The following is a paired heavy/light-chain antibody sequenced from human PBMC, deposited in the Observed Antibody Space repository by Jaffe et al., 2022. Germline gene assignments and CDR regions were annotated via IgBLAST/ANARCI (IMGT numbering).Light chain of an antibody. J-gene: IGKJ1*01. Sequence: DVVMTQSPLSLPVTLGQPASISCRSSQSLVHSDGNTYLNWFQQRPGQSPRRLIYKVSNRDSGVPDRFSGSGSGTDFTLKISRVEAEDVGVYYCMQGTHWPPVTFGQGTKVEIK. CDR3: MQGTHWPPVT. CDR1: QSLVHSDGNTY. V-gene: IGKV2-30*02. CDR2: KVS.
Heavy chain of an antibody. CDR2: IVVGSGNT. D-gene: IGHD6-19*01. J-gene: IGHJ4*02. CDR1: GFTFTSSA. Sequence: QMQLVQSGPEVKKPGTSVKVSCKASGFTFTSSAVQWVRQARGQRLEWIGWIVVGSGNTNYAQKFQERVTITRDMSTSTAYMELSSLRSEDTAVYYCAADFADSSGWTYYFDYWGQGTLVTVSS. V-gene: IGHV1-58*01. CDR3: AADFADSSGWTYYFDY.